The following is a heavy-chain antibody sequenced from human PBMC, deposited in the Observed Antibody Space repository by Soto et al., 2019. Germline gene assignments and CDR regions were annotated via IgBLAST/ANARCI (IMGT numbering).Heavy chain of an antibody. V-gene: IGHV3-48*01. J-gene: IGHJ4*02. Sequence: VQLEECGGGLVQPGRSLRLSCAASGFTFSSYSMNWVRQTPGKGLEWVSYISSGGVTIYYADSVKGRFTVSRDNAKDSLYLQMNSLRAEDTAVYYCARNLYCSGGSCPWGYWGQGTLVTVSS. CDR2: ISSGGVTI. CDR1: GFTFSSYS. D-gene: IGHD2-15*01. CDR3: ARNLYCSGGSCPWGY.